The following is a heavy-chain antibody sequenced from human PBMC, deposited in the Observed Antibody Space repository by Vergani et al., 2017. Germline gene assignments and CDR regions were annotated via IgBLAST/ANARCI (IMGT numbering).Heavy chain of an antibody. J-gene: IGHJ4*02. CDR3: ASRYCSSTSCSFDY. Sequence: QVQLQQWGAGLLKPSETLSLTCAVYGGSFSGYYWSWIRQPPGKGLEWIGEINHSGSTNYNPSLKSRVTISVDTSKNQFSLKLSSVTAADPAVYYCASRYCSSTSCSFDYWGQGTLVTVSS. D-gene: IGHD2-2*01. CDR2: INHSGST. CDR1: GGSFSGYY. V-gene: IGHV4-34*01.